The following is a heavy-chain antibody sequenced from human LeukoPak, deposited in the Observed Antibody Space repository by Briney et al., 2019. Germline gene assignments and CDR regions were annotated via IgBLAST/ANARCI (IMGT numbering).Heavy chain of an antibody. V-gene: IGHV1-8*01. CDR1: GYTFTSYD. J-gene: IGHJ4*02. Sequence: ASVKVSCKASGYTFTSYDINGVRQAPGQGRERMGWMNPNSGNTGYAQKFQGRVTMTRNTSISTAYMELSSLRSEDTAVYYCARGPPYYDILTGYYTDYWGQGTLVTVSS. D-gene: IGHD3-9*01. CDR3: ARGPPYYDILTGYYTDY. CDR2: MNPNSGNT.